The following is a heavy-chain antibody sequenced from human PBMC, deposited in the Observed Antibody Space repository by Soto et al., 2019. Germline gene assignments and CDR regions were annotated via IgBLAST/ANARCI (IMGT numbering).Heavy chain of an antibody. D-gene: IGHD1-1*01. Sequence: PSETLSLTCTLSGDSITSGSYYWGWIRQHAGQGLEWIAYISHSGNAYYNPSLRSRVHILLDTSKSQLSLRVNSVYAADTAVYYCAGLDASGLLKDVGYFQYWGQGALVTVSS. CDR2: ISHSGNA. V-gene: IGHV4-31*03. CDR1: GDSITSGSYY. J-gene: IGHJ4*02. CDR3: AGLDASGLLKDVGYFQY.